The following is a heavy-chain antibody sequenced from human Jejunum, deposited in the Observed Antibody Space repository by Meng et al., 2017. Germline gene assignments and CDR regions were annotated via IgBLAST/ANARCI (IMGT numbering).Heavy chain of an antibody. J-gene: IGHJ4*02. CDR3: TGTYYYGSGTYRYIDY. D-gene: IGHD3-10*01. CDR1: GFSFGDYA. CDR2: IRSKEYGETT. V-gene: IGHV3-49*03. Sequence: GESLKISCTASGFSFGDYAMSWIRQVPGKGLEWVGLIRSKEYGETTEYAASVKGRFTISRDESKSMAYLQMNSLKAEDTALYYCTGTYYYGSGTYRYIDYWGQGTLVTVSS.